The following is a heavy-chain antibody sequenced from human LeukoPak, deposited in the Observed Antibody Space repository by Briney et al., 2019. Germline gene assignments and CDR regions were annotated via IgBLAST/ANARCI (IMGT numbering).Heavy chain of an antibody. V-gene: IGHV3-64D*06. CDR1: GVTFSRST. CDR2: ISDNGDNT. Sequence: GGSLRLSCSASGVTFSRSTMHWVRQAPGKGPEFVSGISDNGDNTYYADSVKVRFTISRDNSKNTLHLQMSSLRPEDTAVYYCVRDLTWGQGTLVTVSS. J-gene: IGHJ5*02. CDR3: VRDLT.